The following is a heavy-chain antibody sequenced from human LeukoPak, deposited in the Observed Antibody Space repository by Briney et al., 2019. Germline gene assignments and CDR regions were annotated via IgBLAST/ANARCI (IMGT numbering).Heavy chain of an antibody. CDR2: MNPNSGNT. CDR3: ATSFRTYYDFWSGYLGRWGSFMDV. V-gene: IGHV1-8*03. D-gene: IGHD3-3*01. Sequence: SSVKVSCKASGYTFTSYDINWVRQATGQGLEWMGWMNPNSGNTGYAQKFQGRVTITRNTSISTAYMELSSLRSEDTAVYYCATSFRTYYDFWSGYLGRWGSFMDVWGKGTTVTVSS. J-gene: IGHJ6*03. CDR1: GYTFTSYD.